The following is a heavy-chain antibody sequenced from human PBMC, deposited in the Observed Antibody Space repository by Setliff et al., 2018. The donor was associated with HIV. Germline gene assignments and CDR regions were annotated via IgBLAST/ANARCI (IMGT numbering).Heavy chain of an antibody. CDR1: GGSISCGSYY. J-gene: IGHJ4*02. Sequence: SETLSLTCSVSGGSISCGSYYWNWIRQPAGKGLEWIGRIYSSGSTKYNPSLKSRVTMSVNTAKNQFFLMLSSVTAADTAVYYCARSMRGYCSDTSCRTFDHWGQGTLVTVSS. V-gene: IGHV4-61*02. CDR3: ARSMRGYCSDTSCRTFDH. CDR2: IYSSGST. D-gene: IGHD2-2*01.